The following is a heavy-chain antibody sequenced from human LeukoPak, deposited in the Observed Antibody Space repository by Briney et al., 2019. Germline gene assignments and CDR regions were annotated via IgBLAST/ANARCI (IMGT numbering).Heavy chain of an antibody. CDR3: AKAPPRVATREGHYFDY. CDR2: ISYEGSNK. CDR1: GFTFSSYG. V-gene: IGHV3-30*18. J-gene: IGHJ4*02. Sequence: PGGSLRLSCAASGFTFSSYGMHWVRQAPGKGLEWVAVISYEGSNKYYADSVKGRFTIPRDNSKNTLYLQMNSLRAEDTAVYYCAKAPPRVATREGHYFDYWGQGTLVTVSS. D-gene: IGHD5-12*01.